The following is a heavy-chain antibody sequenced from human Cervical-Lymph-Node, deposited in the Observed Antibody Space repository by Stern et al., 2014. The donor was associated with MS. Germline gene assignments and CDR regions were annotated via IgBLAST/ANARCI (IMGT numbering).Heavy chain of an antibody. CDR2: IIPVFGTT. CDR3: AREKAAADGFDY. CDR1: GGTFSNS. J-gene: IGHJ4*02. D-gene: IGHD6-13*01. V-gene: IGHV1-69*18. Sequence: VQLVESGAEIVKPESSVKVSCKASGGTFSNSISWVRQAPGGGLEWIGNIIPVFGTTNYAKSFQGRITITADESTTTAYVDPSSLTPADTAVYYCAREKAAADGFDYWGQGTLVTVSS.